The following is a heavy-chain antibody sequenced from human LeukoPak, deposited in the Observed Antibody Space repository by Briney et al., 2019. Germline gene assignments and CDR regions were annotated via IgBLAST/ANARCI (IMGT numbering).Heavy chain of an antibody. J-gene: IGHJ6*02. Sequence: GGSLRLSCAASGFTFSSYAMSWVRQAPGKGLVWVSRINSDGSSTSYADSVKGRFTISRDNAKNTLYLQMNSLRAEDTAVYYCVAESSVNGMDVWGQGTTVTASS. CDR2: INSDGSST. D-gene: IGHD6-19*01. CDR1: GFTFSSYA. CDR3: VAESSVNGMDV. V-gene: IGHV3-74*01.